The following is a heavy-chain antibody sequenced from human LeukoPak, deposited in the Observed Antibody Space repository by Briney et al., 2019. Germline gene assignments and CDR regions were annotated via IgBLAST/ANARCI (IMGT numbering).Heavy chain of an antibody. CDR1: GGSVSSSY. V-gene: IGHV4-59*02. J-gene: IGHJ4*02. Sequence: SETLSLTCTVSGGSVSSSYWNWIRQSPGKGLEWIGYIYHSGSTNYNPSPQSRVTMSLDTSKNQFSLNLTSVTAADTALYYCAAANNYYYFDYWGQGTLVTVSS. D-gene: IGHD1-1*01. CDR3: AAANNYYYFDY. CDR2: IYHSGST.